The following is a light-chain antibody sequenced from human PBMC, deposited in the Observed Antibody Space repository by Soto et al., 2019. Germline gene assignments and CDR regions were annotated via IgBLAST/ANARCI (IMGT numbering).Light chain of an antibody. CDR3: CSYAGSRWV. Sequence: QSALTQPRSVSGSPGQSVTISCTGTSGDVGGYNYVSWYQQHTDKAPKLMIYDVSERPSGVPDRFSGSKSGNTASLTISGLQAEDEADYYCCSYAGSRWVFGVGTKLTVL. V-gene: IGLV2-11*01. J-gene: IGLJ3*02. CDR2: DVS. CDR1: SGDVGGYNY.